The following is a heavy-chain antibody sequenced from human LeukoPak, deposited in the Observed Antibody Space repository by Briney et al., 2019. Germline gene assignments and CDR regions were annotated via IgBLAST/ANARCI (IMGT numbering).Heavy chain of an antibody. CDR2: TKNDGRTT. J-gene: IGHJ1*01. Sequence: GSLRLSCAASGFTFSNHWMHWVRQAPGKGLVWVSGTKNDGRTTLYADSVKGRFTISRDNAKNTLYLYMNSLRAEDTAVYYCARRETDWGQGTLVTVSS. CDR1: GFTFSNHW. V-gene: IGHV3-74*01. CDR3: ARRETD. D-gene: IGHD1-26*01.